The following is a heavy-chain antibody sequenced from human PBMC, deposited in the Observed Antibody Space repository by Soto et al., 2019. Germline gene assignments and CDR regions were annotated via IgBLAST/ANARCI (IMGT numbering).Heavy chain of an antibody. D-gene: IGHD2-8*01. V-gene: IGHV1-18*01. CDR1: GYTFTSYG. CDR3: ARDGRNGGYLDY. J-gene: IGHJ4*02. Sequence: QVQLVQSGAEVKKPGASVKVSCKASGYTFTSYGISWVRQAPGQGLEWMGWISGYNGNTNYAQKFQGRVALTTDTSTGTGYMELRSPRSEDTAVYYCARDGRNGGYLDYWGQGTLVTVSS. CDR2: ISGYNGNT.